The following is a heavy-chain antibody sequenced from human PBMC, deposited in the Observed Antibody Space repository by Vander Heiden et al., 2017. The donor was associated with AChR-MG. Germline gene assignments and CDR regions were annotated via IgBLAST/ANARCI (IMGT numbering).Heavy chain of an antibody. D-gene: IGHD6-19*01. CDR1: GSTFPGYY. Sequence: QVQLVQSGAEVKKPGASVKVSCKASGSTFPGYYRNWVRQAPGQGLEWMGWINPNSGGTNDAQKFQGRVTMTRDTSISTAYMELSRLRSDDTAVYYCASIVSVAGTLYYYYGMDVWGQVTTVTVSS. V-gene: IGHV1-2*02. J-gene: IGHJ6*02. CDR2: INPNSGGT. CDR3: ASIVSVAGTLYYYYGMDV.